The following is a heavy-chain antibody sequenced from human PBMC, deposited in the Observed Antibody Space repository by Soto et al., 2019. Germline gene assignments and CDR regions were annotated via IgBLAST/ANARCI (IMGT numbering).Heavy chain of an antibody. V-gene: IGHV4-31*02. Sequence: SETLSLTCTVSGGSISSGGYYWSWIRQHPGKGLEWIGYIYYSGSTYYNPSLKSRVTISVDTSKNQFSLKLSSVTAADTAVYYCARLFVVVLPANRKTCFPPWGQGPLSTVS. CDR2: IYYSGST. CDR1: GGSISSGGYY. J-gene: IGHJ5*02. D-gene: IGHD2-15*01. CDR3: ARLFVVVLPANRKTCFPP.